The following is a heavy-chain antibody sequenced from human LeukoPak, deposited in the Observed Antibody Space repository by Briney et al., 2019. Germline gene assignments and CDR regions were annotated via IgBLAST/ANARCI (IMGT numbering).Heavy chain of an antibody. CDR3: TRARTYSSSWYYFDF. CDR2: IRSKAYGGTT. D-gene: IGHD6-13*01. CDR1: GFTFGDYV. Sequence: GGSLRLSCTASGFTFGDYVMSWVRQAPGKRLEWVGFIRSKAYGGTTEYAASVKGRFTISRDDSKSIAYLQMNSLKTEDTAVYYCTRARTYSSSWYYFDFWGQGTLVTVSS. V-gene: IGHV3-49*04. J-gene: IGHJ4*02.